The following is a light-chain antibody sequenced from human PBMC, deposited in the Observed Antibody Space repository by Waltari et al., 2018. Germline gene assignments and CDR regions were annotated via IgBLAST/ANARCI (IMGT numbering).Light chain of an antibody. J-gene: IGKJ4*01. CDR2: GAS. CDR1: QSVSTN. V-gene: IGKV3-15*01. Sequence: EIVMTQSPATLSAYPGERATLPCRASQSVSTNLAWYQQKPGQAPRLLIYGASTRATGIPARFSGSGSGTEFTLTISSLQSEDFAVYYCQQYNNWPLTFGGGTKVEIK. CDR3: QQYNNWPLT.